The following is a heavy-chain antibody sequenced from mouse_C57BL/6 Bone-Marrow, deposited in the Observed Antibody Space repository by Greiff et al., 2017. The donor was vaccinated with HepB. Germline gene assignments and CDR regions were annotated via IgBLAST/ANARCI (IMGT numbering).Heavy chain of an antibody. J-gene: IGHJ4*01. CDR3: ARVPNWDAMDY. CDR1: GFTFSDYG. CDR2: ISSGSSTI. D-gene: IGHD4-1*01. Sequence: EVMLVESGGGLVKPGGSLKLSCAASGFTFSDYGMHWVRQAPEKGLEWVAYISSGSSTIYYADTVKGRFTISRDNAKNTLFLQMTSLRSEDTAMYYCARVPNWDAMDYWGQGTSVAVSS. V-gene: IGHV5-17*01.